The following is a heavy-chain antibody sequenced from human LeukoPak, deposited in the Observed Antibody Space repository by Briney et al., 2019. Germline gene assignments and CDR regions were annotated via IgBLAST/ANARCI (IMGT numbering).Heavy chain of an antibody. Sequence: SETLSLTCTVSGGSISSYYWSWIRQPPGKGLEWIGYIYYSGSTNYNPSLKSRVTISVDTSKNQFSLKLSSVTAADTAVYYCARHLGTSDYWGQGTLVTVSS. J-gene: IGHJ4*02. CDR3: ARHLGTSDY. V-gene: IGHV4-59*08. CDR2: IYYSGST. CDR1: GGSISSYY. D-gene: IGHD3-16*01.